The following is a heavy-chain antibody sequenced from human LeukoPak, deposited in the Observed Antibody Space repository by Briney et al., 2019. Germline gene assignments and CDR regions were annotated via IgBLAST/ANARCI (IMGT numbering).Heavy chain of an antibody. V-gene: IGHV3-23*01. D-gene: IGHD1-26*01. J-gene: IGHJ6*02. CDR3: AKTRREGGYYYGMDV. Sequence: PGGSLRLSCAASGFTVSNYAMSWVRQAPGKGLEWVSSVSYSGGRTYYADSVRGRFTISRDNSKNTLYLQMNSLRAEDTAVYYCAKTRREGGYYYGMDVWGQGTTVTVSS. CDR2: VSYSGGRT. CDR1: GFTVSNYA.